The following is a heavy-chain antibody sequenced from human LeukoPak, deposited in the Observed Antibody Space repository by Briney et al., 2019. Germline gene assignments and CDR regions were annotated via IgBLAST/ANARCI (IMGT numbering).Heavy chain of an antibody. D-gene: IGHD2-2*01. CDR2: INPNSGGT. Sequence: GASVKVSCKASGYTFTGYYMHCVRQAPGQGLEWMGWINPNSGGTNYAQKFQGRVTTTRDTSISTAYMELSRLRSDDTAVYYCARRDGRCSSTSCPLGYWGQGTLVTVSS. J-gene: IGHJ4*02. V-gene: IGHV1-2*02. CDR3: ARRDGRCSSTSCPLGY. CDR1: GYTFTGYY.